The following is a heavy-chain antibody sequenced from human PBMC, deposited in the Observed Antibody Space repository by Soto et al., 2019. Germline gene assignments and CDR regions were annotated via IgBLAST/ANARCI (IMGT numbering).Heavy chain of an antibody. CDR2: IYNGGGT. D-gene: IGHD7-27*01. J-gene: IGHJ4*02. CDR3: ARGPSGDKVDS. CDR1: GGSISTVNYW. Sequence: QVQLQESGPGLVKPSQTLSLTCTVSGGSISTVNYWWSWIRQSPDMGLEWIGHIYNGGGTYNNPSPESRVTMSVDTSKNQPHLTLSSVSAADTAVYYCARGPSGDKVDSWGQGTLVTVSS. V-gene: IGHV4-30-4*01.